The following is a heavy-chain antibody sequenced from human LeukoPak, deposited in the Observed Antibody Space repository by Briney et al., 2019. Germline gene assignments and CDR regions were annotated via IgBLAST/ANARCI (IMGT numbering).Heavy chain of an antibody. CDR2: ISYDGSNK. CDR3: AKVALYCSSTSCYDIGAMDV. CDR1: GFTFSSYG. Sequence: GGSLRLSCAASGFTFSSYGMHWVRQAPGKGLEWMAVISYDGSNKYYADSVKGRFTISRDNSKNTLYLQMNSLRAEDTAVYYCAKVALYCSSTSCYDIGAMDVWGQGTTVTVSS. J-gene: IGHJ6*02. V-gene: IGHV3-30*18. D-gene: IGHD2-2*01.